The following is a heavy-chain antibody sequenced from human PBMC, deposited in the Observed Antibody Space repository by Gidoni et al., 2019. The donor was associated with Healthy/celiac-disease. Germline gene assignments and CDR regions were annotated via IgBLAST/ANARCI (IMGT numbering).Heavy chain of an antibody. D-gene: IGHD6-6*01. CDR2: ISGSGGST. V-gene: IGHV3-23*01. Sequence: EVQLLESGGGLVQPGGSLRLSCAASGFTFSSYAMSWVRQAPGKGLGWVSAISGSGGSTYYADSVKGRFTISRDNSKNTLYLQMNSLRAEDTAVYYCAKDPLWQSIEGCFDYWGQGTLVTVSS. J-gene: IGHJ4*02. CDR3: AKDPLWQSIEGCFDY. CDR1: GFTFSSYA.